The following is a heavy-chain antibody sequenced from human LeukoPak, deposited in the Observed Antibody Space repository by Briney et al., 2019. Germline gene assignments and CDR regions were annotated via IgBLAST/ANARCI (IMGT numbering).Heavy chain of an antibody. CDR2: IYHSGST. CDR3: ARVPEERYFDWPVDY. J-gene: IGHJ4*02. CDR1: GYSISSGYY. D-gene: IGHD3-9*01. V-gene: IGHV4-38-2*02. Sequence: SETLSLTCTVSGYSISSGYYWGWIRQPPGKGLEWIGSIYHSGSTYYNPSLKSRVTISVDTSKNQFSLKLSSVTAADTAVYYCARVPEERYFDWPVDYWGQGTLVTVSS.